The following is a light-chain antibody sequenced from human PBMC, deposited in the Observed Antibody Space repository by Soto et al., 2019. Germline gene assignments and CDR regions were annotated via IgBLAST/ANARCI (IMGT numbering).Light chain of an antibody. CDR1: SRDIGGYNY. V-gene: IGLV2-14*01. CDR2: EVT. J-gene: IGLJ1*01. Sequence: QSVLAQPASVSGSPGQSITISCTGTSRDIGGYNYVSWYQQYPGTAPKLMIYEVTDRPSGVSNRFSGSKSGNTSSLTISGLQADDEAEYFCSSYAGSNSYVFGTGTKVTVL. CDR3: SSYAGSNSYV.